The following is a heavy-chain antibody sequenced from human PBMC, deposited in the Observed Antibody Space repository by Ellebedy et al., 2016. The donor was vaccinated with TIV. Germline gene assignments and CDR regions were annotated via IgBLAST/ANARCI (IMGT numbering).Heavy chain of an antibody. CDR1: GYIFTEYA. J-gene: IGHJ4*02. CDR2: INTNTGNP. CDR3: VRDGWVDCNGVNCFDS. Sequence: AASVKVSCKASGYIFTEYAMNWVRQAPGQGLEWMGWINTNTGNPTSPQGFIGRFVFSVDTSVNTAYLQISSLKPEHTAVYYCVRDGWVDCNGVNCFDSWGQGTLVTVSS. D-gene: IGHD2/OR15-2a*01. V-gene: IGHV7-4-1*02.